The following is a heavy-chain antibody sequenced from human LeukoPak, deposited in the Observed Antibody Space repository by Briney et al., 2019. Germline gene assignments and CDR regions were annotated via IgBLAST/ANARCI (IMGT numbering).Heavy chain of an antibody. D-gene: IGHD3-9*01. Sequence: ASVKVSCKASGYTFTSYAMHWVRQAPGQRLEWMGWINAGNGNTKYSQKFQGRVTITRDTSASTAYMELSSLRSEDTAVYYCARGGEMLAYDILTGWAFDIWGQGTMVTVSS. CDR1: GYTFTSYA. V-gene: IGHV1-3*01. J-gene: IGHJ3*02. CDR2: INAGNGNT. CDR3: ARGGEMLAYDILTGWAFDI.